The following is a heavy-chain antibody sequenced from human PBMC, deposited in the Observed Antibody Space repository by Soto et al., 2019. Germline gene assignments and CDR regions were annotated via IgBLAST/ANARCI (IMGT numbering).Heavy chain of an antibody. V-gene: IGHV4-39*01. CDR1: GGSISSSSYY. Sequence: QLQLQESGPGLVKPSETLSLTCTVSGGSISSSSYYWGWIRQPPGKGLEWIGSIYYSGSTYYNPSLKSRVTISVDTSKNQFSLKLSSVTAADTAVYYCAKLWFGALNYYYYYMDVWGKGTTVTVSS. CDR3: AKLWFGALNYYYYYMDV. J-gene: IGHJ6*03. CDR2: IYYSGST. D-gene: IGHD3-10*01.